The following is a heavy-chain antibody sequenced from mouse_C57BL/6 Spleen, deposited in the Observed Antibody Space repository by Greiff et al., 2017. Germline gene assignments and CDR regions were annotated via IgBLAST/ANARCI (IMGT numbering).Heavy chain of an antibody. D-gene: IGHD1-2*01. CDR1: GYTFTSYW. V-gene: IGHV1-52*01. CDR3: ARYITAGYYYAMDY. CDR2: IDPSDSET. Sequence: VQLQQPGAELVRPGSSVKLSCKASGYTFTSYWMHWVKQRPIQGLEWIGNIDPSDSETHYNQKFKDKATLTVDKSSSTAYMQLSSLTSEDSAVYYCARYITAGYYYAMDYWGQGTSVTVSA. J-gene: IGHJ4*01.